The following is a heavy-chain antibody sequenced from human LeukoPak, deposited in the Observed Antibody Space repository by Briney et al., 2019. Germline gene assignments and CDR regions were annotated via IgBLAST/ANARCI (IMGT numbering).Heavy chain of an antibody. CDR3: AKGPYGSGTYNWFDP. V-gene: IGHV3-11*01. CDR1: GFTFSDYY. Sequence: PGGSLRLSCAASGFTFSDYYMSWIRQAPGKGLEWVSYISSSGSTIYYADSVKGRFTISRDNSKNTLYLQMNSLRAEDTAVYYCAKGPYGSGTYNWFDPWGQGTLVTVSS. D-gene: IGHD3-10*01. J-gene: IGHJ5*02. CDR2: ISSSGSTI.